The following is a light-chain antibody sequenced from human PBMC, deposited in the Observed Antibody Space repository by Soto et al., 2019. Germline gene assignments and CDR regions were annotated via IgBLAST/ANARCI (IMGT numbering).Light chain of an antibody. CDR1: QSVSNNY. J-gene: IGKJ3*01. CDR2: GAS. Sequence: EIVLTQSPGTLSLSPGDRATLACRASQSVSNNYLAWYQQKPGQAPRILIYGASNRATGIPDRFSGSGSGKDLTLTISRLEPEDFEVYYCQHYGSSPPFTFGPGTTVDIK. CDR3: QHYGSSPPFT. V-gene: IGKV3-20*01.